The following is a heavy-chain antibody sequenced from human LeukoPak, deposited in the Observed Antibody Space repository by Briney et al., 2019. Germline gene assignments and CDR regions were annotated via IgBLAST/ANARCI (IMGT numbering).Heavy chain of an antibody. Sequence: LSGGSLRLSCAASGFTFSNFWMSWVRQAPGKGLEWVANIKQDGSEKYYVDSVKGRFTISRDNAESALYLQMNSLRAEDTAVYYCARGAQLVYYYDSSGYLNYWGQGTLVTVSS. CDR3: ARGAQLVYYYDSSGYLNY. CDR1: GFTFSNFW. J-gene: IGHJ4*02. V-gene: IGHV3-7*01. D-gene: IGHD3-22*01. CDR2: IKQDGSEK.